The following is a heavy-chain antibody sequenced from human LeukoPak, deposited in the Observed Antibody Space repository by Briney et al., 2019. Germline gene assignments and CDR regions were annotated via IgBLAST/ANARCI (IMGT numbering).Heavy chain of an antibody. CDR3: AREGVWRQQLVDYYYGMDV. CDR1: GFTFSSYW. D-gene: IGHD6-13*01. V-gene: IGHV3-7*01. CDR2: INHNGNVN. J-gene: IGHJ6*02. Sequence: GGSLRLSCAASGFTFSSYWMNWARQAPGKGLEWVASINHNGNVNYYVDSVKGRFTTSRDNAKNTLYLQMNSLRAEDTAVYYCAREGVWRQQLVDYYYGMDVWGQGTTVTVSS.